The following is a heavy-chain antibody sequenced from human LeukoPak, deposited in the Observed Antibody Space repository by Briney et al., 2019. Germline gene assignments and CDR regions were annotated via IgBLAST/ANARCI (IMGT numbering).Heavy chain of an antibody. CDR3: ARDRRSWNYEGYYFDY. V-gene: IGHV4-61*01. Sequence: SETLSLTCTVSGGSVSSGSYYWSWIRQPPGKGLEWIGYIYYSGSTNYNPSLKSRVTISVDTSKNQFSLKLSSVTAADTAVYYCARDRRSWNYEGYYFDYWGQGTLVTVSS. CDR1: GGSVSSGSYY. J-gene: IGHJ4*02. D-gene: IGHD1-7*01. CDR2: IYYSGST.